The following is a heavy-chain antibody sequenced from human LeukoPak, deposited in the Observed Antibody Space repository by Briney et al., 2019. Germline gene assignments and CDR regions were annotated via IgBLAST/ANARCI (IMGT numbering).Heavy chain of an antibody. CDR1: GDSVSSNSAA. Sequence: SQTLSLTCAISGDSVSSNSAAWNWIRQSPSRGLEWLGRTYYRSKWYNDYAVSVKSRITINPDTSKNQFSLQLNSVTPEDTAVYYCARVDLRGSGSYYKSSAFDIWGQGTMVTVSS. CDR3: ARVDLRGSGSYYKSSAFDI. V-gene: IGHV6-1*01. CDR2: TYYRSKWYN. D-gene: IGHD3-10*01. J-gene: IGHJ3*02.